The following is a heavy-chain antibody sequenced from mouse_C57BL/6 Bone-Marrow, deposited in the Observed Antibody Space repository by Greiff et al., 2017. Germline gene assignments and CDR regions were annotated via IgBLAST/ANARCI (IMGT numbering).Heavy chain of an antibody. Sequence: VQLQQSGAELVRPGASVKLSCTASGFNIKDYYMHWVKQRPEQGLEWIGRIDPEDGDTEYAPKFQGKATMTADTSSNTAYMQLSSLTSEDSAVYYCAIESYYDYSFAYWGQGTLVTVSA. J-gene: IGHJ3*01. CDR3: AIESYYDYSFAY. V-gene: IGHV14-1*01. CDR1: GFNIKDYY. CDR2: IDPEDGDT. D-gene: IGHD2-4*01.